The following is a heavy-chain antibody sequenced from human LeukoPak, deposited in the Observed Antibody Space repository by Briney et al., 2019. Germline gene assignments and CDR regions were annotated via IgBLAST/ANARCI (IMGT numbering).Heavy chain of an antibody. CDR1: GYTFKNFW. Sequence: PGGSLSLSCTACGYTFKNFWMRWVREARGRGLEWVANIKPDGSEKYYVDSVGGRFTISRDIVNSLVYLQMNSLRAEDTAVYYCARGYSYGYEDPPRSDYWDQGTLVTVSS. D-gene: IGHD5-18*01. V-gene: IGHV3-7*04. CDR2: IKPDGSEK. J-gene: IGHJ4*02. CDR3: ARGYSYGYEDPPRSDY.